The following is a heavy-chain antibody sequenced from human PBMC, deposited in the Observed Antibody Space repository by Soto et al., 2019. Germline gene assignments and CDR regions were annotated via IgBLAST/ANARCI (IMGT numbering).Heavy chain of an antibody. CDR1: GDAFKSYA. CDR2: IIPSYDRT. D-gene: IGHD4-17*01. CDR3: ARDPTNDYGDDTFDY. J-gene: IGHJ4*02. V-gene: IGHV1-69*06. Sequence: QVLLLQSGSEVKKAGSSVKVSCKASGDAFKSYAIHWVRQAPGQGLEYMGRIIPSYDRTKYAQKFQGRLTLNAEMYTSTVYMELSSLRSEDRAVYYCARDPTNDYGDDTFDYWGQGTKVIVSS.